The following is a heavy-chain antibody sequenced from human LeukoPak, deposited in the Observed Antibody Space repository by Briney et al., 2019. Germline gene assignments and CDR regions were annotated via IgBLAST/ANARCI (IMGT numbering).Heavy chain of an antibody. V-gene: IGHV1-69*05. J-gene: IGHJ4*02. CDR1: GGTFSSSA. D-gene: IGHD6-13*01. CDR2: IIPIFGTA. Sequence: SVKLSCNASGGTFSSSAISWVRQAPGQGLEWMGRIIPIFGTASYTQKFQGRVTITTDESTSTAYLELSSLRSEDTAVYYCARDSSSHSSSWYGFDYWGQGTLVTVSS. CDR3: ARDSSSHSSSWYGFDY.